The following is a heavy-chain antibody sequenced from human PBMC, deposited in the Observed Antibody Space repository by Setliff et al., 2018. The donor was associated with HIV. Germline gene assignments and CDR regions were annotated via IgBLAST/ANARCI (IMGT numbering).Heavy chain of an antibody. CDR3: AGGYCSSTSCRRGAYYYMDV. CDR2: IHYSGTT. D-gene: IGHD2-2*01. J-gene: IGHJ6*03. CDR1: GGSVNSYY. V-gene: IGHV4-59*02. Sequence: SETLSLTCSVSGGSVNSYYWVWIRQPPGKGLEWIGNIHYSGTTYYNPSLKSRVTISVDMSKNQFFLNLTSVAAADTAMYYCAGGYCSSTSCRRGAYYYMDVWGKGTTVTVS.